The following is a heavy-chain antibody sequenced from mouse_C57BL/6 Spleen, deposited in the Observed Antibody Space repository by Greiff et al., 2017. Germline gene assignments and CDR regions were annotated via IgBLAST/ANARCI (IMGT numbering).Heavy chain of an antibody. CDR1: GYTFTSYW. CDR3: ARNYGSPYFDY. V-gene: IGHV1-69*01. CDR2: IDPSDSYT. D-gene: IGHD2-2*01. Sequence: VQLQQPGAELVMPGASVKLSCKASGYTFTSYWMHWVKQRPGQGLEWIGEIDPSDSYTNYNQKFKCNSTLTVDKSSSTAYMQLSSLTSEDSAVYYCARNYGSPYFDYWGQGTTLTVSS. J-gene: IGHJ2*01.